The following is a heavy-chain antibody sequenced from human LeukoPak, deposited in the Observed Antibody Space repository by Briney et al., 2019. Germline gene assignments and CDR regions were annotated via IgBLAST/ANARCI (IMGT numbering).Heavy chain of an antibody. D-gene: IGHD6-6*01. CDR3: ATDLSIAARPF. CDR1: GYTLTELP. Sequence: AASVKVSCKVSGYTLTELPMHWVRQAPGKGLEWMGGFDPEDGETIYAQKFQGRVTMTEDTSTDTAYMELSSLRSEDTAVYYCATDLSIAARPFWGQGTLVTVSS. J-gene: IGHJ4*02. V-gene: IGHV1-24*01. CDR2: FDPEDGET.